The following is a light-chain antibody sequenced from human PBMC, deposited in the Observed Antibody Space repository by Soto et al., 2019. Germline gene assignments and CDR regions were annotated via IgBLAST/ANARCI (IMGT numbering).Light chain of an antibody. CDR2: GAS. V-gene: IGKV3-20*01. J-gene: IGKJ1*01. CDR3: QQYSMAPLT. CDR1: QSVGSS. Sequence: EIVLTQSPGTLSLSPGERATLSCRASQSVGSSLSWYQQKPGQAPRLLFYGASNRATGIPDRFSASGSGTDFTLTISRLEPKDFAVYFCQQYSMAPLTFGQGTKVDIK.